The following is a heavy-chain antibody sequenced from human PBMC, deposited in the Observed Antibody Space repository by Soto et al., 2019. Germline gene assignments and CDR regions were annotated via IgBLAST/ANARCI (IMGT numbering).Heavy chain of an antibody. V-gene: IGHV4-30-2*01. CDR3: AKDMVRGVIPPILDY. Sequence: SETLSLTCAVSGGSISSGGYSWSWIRQPPGKGLEWIGYIYHSGSTYYNPSLKSRVTISVDRSKNQFSLKLSSVTAADTAVYYCAKDMVRGVIPPILDYWGQGTLVTV. D-gene: IGHD3-10*01. CDR1: GGSISSGGYS. J-gene: IGHJ4*02. CDR2: IYHSGST.